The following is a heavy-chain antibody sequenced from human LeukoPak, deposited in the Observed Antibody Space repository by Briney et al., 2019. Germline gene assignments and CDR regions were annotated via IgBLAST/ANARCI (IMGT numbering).Heavy chain of an antibody. V-gene: IGHV1-58*01. CDR3: AAPSRIQLDY. Sequence: SVKVSCKASGFTFTSSVVQWVRQARGRRLEWIGWIVVGSGNTNYAQMFQGRVTITRDMSTSTAYMELSSLRSEDTAVYYCAAPSRIQLDYWGQGTLVTVSS. CDR2: IVVGSGNT. CDR1: GFTFTSSV. D-gene: IGHD5-18*01. J-gene: IGHJ4*02.